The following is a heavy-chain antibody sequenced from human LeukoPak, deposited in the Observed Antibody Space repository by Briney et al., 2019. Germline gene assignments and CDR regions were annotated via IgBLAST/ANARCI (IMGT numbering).Heavy chain of an antibody. CDR1: GFTFSNYA. D-gene: IGHD3-22*01. CDR2: ISSSSSTI. J-gene: IGHJ3*02. V-gene: IGHV3-48*02. CDR3: ARIPLDYYDSSGYYHEAFDI. Sequence: GGSLRLSCAASGFTFSNYAMNWVRQAPGKGLEWVSYISSSSSTIYYADSVKGRFTISRDNAKNSLYLQMNSLRDEDTAVYYCARIPLDYYDSSGYYHEAFDIWGQGTMVTVSS.